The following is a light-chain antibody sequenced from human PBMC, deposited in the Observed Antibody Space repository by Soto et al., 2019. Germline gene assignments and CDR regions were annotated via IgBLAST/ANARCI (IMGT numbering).Light chain of an antibody. J-gene: IGKJ1*01. CDR1: QTISSW. CDR3: QHYNSYSEA. CDR2: KAS. Sequence: DIPMTQSPSTLSGSVGGRVTITCRASQTISSWLAWYQQKPGKAPKLLIYKASTLKSGVPSRFSGSGSGTEFTLTISSLQPDDFATYYCQHYNSYSEAFGQGTKVELK. V-gene: IGKV1-5*03.